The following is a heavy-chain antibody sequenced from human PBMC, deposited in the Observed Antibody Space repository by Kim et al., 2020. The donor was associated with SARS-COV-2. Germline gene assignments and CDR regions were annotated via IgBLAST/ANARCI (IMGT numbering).Heavy chain of an antibody. V-gene: IGHV3-53*01. Sequence: STYYADSVQGRFTISRDNSKNTLYLQMNSLSAEDTAVYYCARDLDYYGMDVWGQGTTVTVSS. J-gene: IGHJ6*02. CDR3: ARDLDYYGMDV. CDR2: ST.